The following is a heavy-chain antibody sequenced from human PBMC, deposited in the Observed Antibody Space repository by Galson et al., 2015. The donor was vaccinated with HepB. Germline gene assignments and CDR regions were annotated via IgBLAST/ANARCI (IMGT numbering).Heavy chain of an antibody. J-gene: IGHJ4*02. CDR1: GFSFSSYG. CDR3: ARGGNYYASTGAYAH. D-gene: IGHD2-8*02. Sequence: SLRLSCAASGFSFSSYGMHWVRQAPGTGLEWVAAVSYDGINKYYSDALKGRFTTSRDNSKNTLYLERNSPRVEDTAVYYCARGGNYYASTGAYAHWGQGTLVTVSS. V-gene: IGHV3-30*03. CDR2: VSYDGINK.